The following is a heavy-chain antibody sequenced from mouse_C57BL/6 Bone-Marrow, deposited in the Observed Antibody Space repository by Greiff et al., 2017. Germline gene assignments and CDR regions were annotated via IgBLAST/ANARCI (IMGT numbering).Heavy chain of an antibody. J-gene: IGHJ2*01. CDR2: IYPGDGDT. D-gene: IGHD1-1*01. CDR3: ARCYYYGSSFDY. CDR1: GYAFSSSW. V-gene: IGHV1-82*01. Sequence: QVQLQQSGPELVKPGASVKISCKASGYAFSSSWMNWVKQRPGKGLEWIGRIYPGDGDTNYNGKFKGKATLTADKSSSTAYMQLSSLTSEDSAVYFCARCYYYGSSFDYWGQGTTLTVSS.